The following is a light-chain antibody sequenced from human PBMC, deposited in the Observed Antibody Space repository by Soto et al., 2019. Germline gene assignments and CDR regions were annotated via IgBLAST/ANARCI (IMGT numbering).Light chain of an antibody. J-gene: IGLJ1*01. CDR3: SSYTSCTTGV. CDR1: SSDVGGHNY. CDR2: DVS. Sequence: QSALTQPASVSGSPGQSITISCTGTSSDVGGHNYVSWYQQHPGKAPKLMIYDVSNRPSGVSNRFSGSKSGNTASLTISGLQADDEADYYCSSYTSCTTGVFRTGRKAPS. V-gene: IGLV2-14*01.